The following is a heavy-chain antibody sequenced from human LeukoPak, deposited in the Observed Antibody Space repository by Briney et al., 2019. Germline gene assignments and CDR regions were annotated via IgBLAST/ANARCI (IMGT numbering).Heavy chain of an antibody. CDR3: AKDLDYGDYVLSFDY. V-gene: IGHV3-23*01. CDR1: GFTFSSYE. D-gene: IGHD4-17*01. Sequence: GGSPRLSCAASGFTFSSYEMNWVRQAPGKGLEWVSAISGSGGSTYYADSVKGRFTISRDNSKNTLYLQMNSLRAEDTAVYYCAKDLDYGDYVLSFDYWGQGTLVTVSS. J-gene: IGHJ4*02. CDR2: ISGSGGST.